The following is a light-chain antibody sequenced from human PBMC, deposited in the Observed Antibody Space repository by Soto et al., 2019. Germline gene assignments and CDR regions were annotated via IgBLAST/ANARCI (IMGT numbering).Light chain of an antibody. Sequence: DIQMTQSPSTLSASIGDRVTITCRASQSINVWLAWYQQKPGKVPKILIYQASILESGGPSRFSSSGSRTELALTLSDLQLDYFATSYCQNYNRHFSFTFGPRTKV. CDR3: QNYNRHFSFT. CDR1: QSINVW. CDR2: QAS. V-gene: IGKV1-5*03. J-gene: IGKJ3*01.